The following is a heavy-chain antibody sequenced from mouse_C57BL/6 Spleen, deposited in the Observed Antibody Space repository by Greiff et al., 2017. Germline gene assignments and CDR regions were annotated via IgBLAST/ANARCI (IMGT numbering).Heavy chain of an antibody. D-gene: IGHD2-4*01. CDR1: GYTFTSYT. Sequence: QVQLQQSGAELARPGASVKMSCKASGYTFTSYTMHWVKQRPGQGLEWIGSINPSSGYTKYNQKFKDKATLTADKSSSTAYMQLSSLTSEDSAVYYCARSGDYDVNDYWGQGTTLTVSS. J-gene: IGHJ2*01. CDR3: ARSGDYDVNDY. V-gene: IGHV1-4*01. CDR2: INPSSGYT.